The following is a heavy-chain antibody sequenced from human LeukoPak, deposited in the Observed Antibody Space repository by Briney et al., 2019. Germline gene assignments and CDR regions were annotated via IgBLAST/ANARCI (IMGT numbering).Heavy chain of an antibody. CDR2: ISYDGSNK. D-gene: IGHD3-22*01. V-gene: IGHV3-30*18. J-gene: IGHJ4*02. CDR1: GFTFSSYG. CDR3: AKGLEGDYYDSSGYLDY. Sequence: GGSLRLSCAASGFTFSSYGMHWVRQAPGKGLEWVAVISYDGSNKYYADSVKGRFTISRDNSKNTLYLQMNSLRAEDTAVYYCAKGLEGDYYDSSGYLDYWGQGTLVTVS.